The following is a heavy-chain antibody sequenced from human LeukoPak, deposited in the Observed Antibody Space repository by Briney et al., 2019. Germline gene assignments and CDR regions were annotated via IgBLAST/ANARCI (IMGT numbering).Heavy chain of an antibody. J-gene: IGHJ5*02. CDR2: IYYSGST. V-gene: IGHV4-59*08. Sequence: PSETLPLTCTVSGDSIGSYYWSWIRQPPGKGLEWIGYIYYSGSTNYNPSLKSRVTISVDTSKNQFSLKLSSVTAADTAVYYCARLYYDSSRYPNWFDPWGQGTLVTVSS. D-gene: IGHD3-22*01. CDR3: ARLYYDSSRYPNWFDP. CDR1: GDSIGSYY.